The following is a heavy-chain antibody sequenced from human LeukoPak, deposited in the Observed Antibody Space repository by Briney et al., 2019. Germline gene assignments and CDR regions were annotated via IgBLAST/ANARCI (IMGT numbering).Heavy chain of an antibody. CDR1: GFTFSSYS. CDR2: ISSSSSYI. CDR3: ARGSDYYGSGSYFIDAFDI. D-gene: IGHD3-10*01. J-gene: IGHJ3*02. Sequence: GGSLRLSCAASGFTFSSYSMNWVRQAPGKGLEWVSSISSSSSYIYYADSVKGRFTLSRDNAKNSLYLQMNSLRAEDTAVYYCARGSDYYGSGSYFIDAFDIWGQGTMVTVSS. V-gene: IGHV3-21*01.